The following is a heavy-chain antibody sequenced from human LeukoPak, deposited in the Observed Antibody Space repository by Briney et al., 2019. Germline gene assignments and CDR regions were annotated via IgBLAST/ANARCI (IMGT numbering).Heavy chain of an antibody. J-gene: IGHJ4*02. CDR3: ARMYSNYYFDY. V-gene: IGHV4-59*08. D-gene: IGHD4-11*01. CDR2: IYYSGST. CDR1: GGSISSYY. Sequence: SETLSLTCTVSGGSISSYYWSWIRQPPGKGLEWIGYIYYSGSTNYNPSLKSRVTISVDTSKNRFSLKLSSVTAADTAVYYCARMYSNYYFDYWGQGTLVTVSS.